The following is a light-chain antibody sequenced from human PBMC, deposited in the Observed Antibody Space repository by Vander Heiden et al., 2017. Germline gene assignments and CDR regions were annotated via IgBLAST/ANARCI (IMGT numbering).Light chain of an antibody. CDR2: INN. Sequence: QSVLTQPPSASGTPGQRVTLSCSGSSSNIGSTTVNWYQQLPGTAPKLLIVINNQRPSGVPDRFAGSKSFTLDSPTLTVLHSDEEAEDDCAEHSDILIGWVFGGGTKLTVL. CDR1: SSNIGSTT. CDR3: AEHSDILIGWV. V-gene: IGLV1-44*01. J-gene: IGLJ3*02.